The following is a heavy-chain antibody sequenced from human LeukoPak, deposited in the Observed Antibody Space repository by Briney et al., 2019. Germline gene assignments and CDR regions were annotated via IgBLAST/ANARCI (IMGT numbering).Heavy chain of an antibody. J-gene: IGHJ4*02. CDR2: INSNGDEI. Sequence: GGYLRLYCAAYGFTFSTYAMTWLRQAPGKGLEWVSGINSNGDEIYYADSVRGRFTISRDNSNNAMYLQMDSLRDEDAAVYYCANWIGSSSRDYWGQGTLVTVSS. V-gene: IGHV3-23*01. CDR1: GFTFSTYA. CDR3: ANWIGSSSRDY. D-gene: IGHD6-6*01.